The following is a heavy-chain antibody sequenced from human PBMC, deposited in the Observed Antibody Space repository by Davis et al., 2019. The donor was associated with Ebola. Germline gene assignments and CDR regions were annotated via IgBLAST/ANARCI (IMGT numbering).Heavy chain of an antibody. CDR3: AASAY. V-gene: IGHV3-74*01. CDR2: IDDDGTSR. CDR1: GFTFSGHW. Sequence: HTGGSLRLSCAASGFTFSGHWMHWVRQVPGKGLEWISRIDDDGTSRVYADSIKGRFTISRDNAKNSLYLQMNSLRAEDTAVYYCAASAYWGQGTLVTVSS. J-gene: IGHJ4*02.